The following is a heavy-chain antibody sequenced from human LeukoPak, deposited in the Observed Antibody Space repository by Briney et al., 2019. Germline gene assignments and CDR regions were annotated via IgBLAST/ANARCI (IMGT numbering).Heavy chain of an antibody. CDR3: AEGSSGYFADL. V-gene: IGHV3-23*01. D-gene: IGHD3-22*01. CDR1: GFIFNNYG. CDR2: SSNDGGDT. J-gene: IGHJ5*02. Sequence: GGALRLPRAASGFIFNNYGLIGVRQAPGKGLEWVSASSNDGGDTNYADFVRGRFTISRDNSKNTLFLQMNSLRAEDTALYYCAEGSSGYFADLWGQGTLVTVSS.